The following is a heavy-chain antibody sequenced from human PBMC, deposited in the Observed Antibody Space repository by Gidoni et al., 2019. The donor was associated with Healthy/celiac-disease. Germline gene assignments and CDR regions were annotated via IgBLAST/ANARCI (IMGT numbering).Heavy chain of an antibody. CDR1: GFTFSGHW. CDR2: IKQDGSEK. Sequence: EVQLVESGGGLVQPGGPLSLSCAASGFTFSGHWMSWVRQAPGKGLEWVANIKQDGSEKYYVDSVKGRFTISRDNAKNSLYLQMNSLRAEDTAVYYCASPIHWGQGTLVTVSS. CDR3: ASPIH. V-gene: IGHV3-7*03. J-gene: IGHJ4*02.